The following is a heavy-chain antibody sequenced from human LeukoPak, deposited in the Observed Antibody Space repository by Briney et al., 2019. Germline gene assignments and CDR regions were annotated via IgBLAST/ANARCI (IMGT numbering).Heavy chain of an antibody. Sequence: TSETLSLTCTASGGSISSGSYYWIWIRQPAGKGLEWIGRMYTSGSTNYNPSLKSRVTISGDTSKNQFSLKLSSVTAADTAVYYCARAGQYSSSPDYWGQGTLVTVSS. J-gene: IGHJ4*02. CDR2: MYTSGST. D-gene: IGHD6-13*01. V-gene: IGHV4-61*02. CDR1: GGSISSGSYY. CDR3: ARAGQYSSSPDY.